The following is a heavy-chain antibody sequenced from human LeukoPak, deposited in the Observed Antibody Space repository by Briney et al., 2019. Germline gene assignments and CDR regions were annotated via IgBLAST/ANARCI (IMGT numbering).Heavy chain of an antibody. CDR3: AREFYYDSSTTPDY. CDR2: IWSDGSNE. J-gene: IGHJ4*02. CDR1: GFTFSSYG. D-gene: IGHD3-22*01. V-gene: IGHV3-33*01. Sequence: PGGSLRLSCAASGFTFSSYGMHWVRQAPGKGLEWVALIWSDGSNEFYADSVRGRFTISRDNSKNTLYMQMNSLRAEDTAVYYCAREFYYDSSTTPDYWGQGTLVTVSS.